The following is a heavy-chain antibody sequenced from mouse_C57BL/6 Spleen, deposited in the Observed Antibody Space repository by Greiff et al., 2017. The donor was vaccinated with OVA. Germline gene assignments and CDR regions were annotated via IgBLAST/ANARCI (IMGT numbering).Heavy chain of an antibody. J-gene: IGHJ3*01. CDR1: GYTFTSYW. CDR3: AKGDSSGAWFAY. V-gene: IGHV1-55*01. Sequence: QVQLQQPGAELVKPGASVKMSCKASGYTFTSYWITWVKQRPGQGLEWIGDIYPGSGSTNYNEKFKSKATLTVDTSSSTAYMQLSSLTSEDSAVSYCAKGDSSGAWFAYWGQGTLVTVSA. D-gene: IGHD3-2*02. CDR2: IYPGSGST.